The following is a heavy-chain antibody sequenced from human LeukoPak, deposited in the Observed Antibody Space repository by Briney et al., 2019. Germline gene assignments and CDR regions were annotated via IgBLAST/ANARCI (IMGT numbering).Heavy chain of an antibody. CDR1: GFTFSSYG. J-gene: IGHJ4*02. CDR2: IWYDGSNK. CDR3: AKSEVAAAPDY. Sequence: PGGSLRLSCAASGFTFSSYGMHWVRQAPGKGLEWVAVIWYDGSNKYYADSVKGRFTISRDNSKNTLYLQMNSLRAEDTAVYYCAKSEVAAAPDYWGQGTLVIVSS. D-gene: IGHD6-13*01. V-gene: IGHV3-33*06.